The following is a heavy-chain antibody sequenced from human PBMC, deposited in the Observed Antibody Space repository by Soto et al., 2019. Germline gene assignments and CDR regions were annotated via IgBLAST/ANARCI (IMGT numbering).Heavy chain of an antibody. V-gene: IGHV3-23*01. Sequence: EVQLLESGGGLAQTGGSLRLPWAALGFPFSPYAWNWVAQAPGRGLEWLRPISGGGGSIYYADSVKGRITVSRDNPKNTLYLDLDNLRGDDTAVYYCALSPEEFQLISGGGQLDYWGQGTQVTVSS. CDR2: ISGGGGSI. CDR3: ALSPEEFQLISGGGQLDY. J-gene: IGHJ4*02. D-gene: IGHD2-8*02. CDR1: GFPFSPYA.